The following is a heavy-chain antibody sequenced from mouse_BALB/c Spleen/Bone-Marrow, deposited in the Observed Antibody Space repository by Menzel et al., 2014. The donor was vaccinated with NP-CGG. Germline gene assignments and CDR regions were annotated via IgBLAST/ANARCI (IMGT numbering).Heavy chain of an antibody. CDR3: TDLGTDY. CDR1: GFTFSSYW. J-gene: IGHJ2*01. V-gene: IGHV6-3*01. D-gene: IGHD4-1*01. CDR2: IRLKSDNYAT. Sequence: EVKLMESGGGLVQPGGSMKLSCVASGFTFSSYWMSWVRQSPEKGLEWVAEIRLKSDNYATHYAESVKGKFTISRDDSISRLYLQMNSLRAEDTGIYYCTDLGTDYWGQGTTLTVSS.